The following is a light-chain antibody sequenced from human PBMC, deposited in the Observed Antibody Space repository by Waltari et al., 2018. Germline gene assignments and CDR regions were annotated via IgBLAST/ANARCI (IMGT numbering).Light chain of an antibody. CDR2: DAS. Sequence: EIVLTQSPATLSLSPGDRATLSCRASQGVFTSLAWYQHKPGQAPRLLIYDASTRATGIPARCSGSGSGTDFTLTISSLEPEDFAVYYCHQRHSWPITFGQGTRLEIK. J-gene: IGKJ5*01. V-gene: IGKV3-11*01. CDR3: HQRHSWPIT. CDR1: QGVFTS.